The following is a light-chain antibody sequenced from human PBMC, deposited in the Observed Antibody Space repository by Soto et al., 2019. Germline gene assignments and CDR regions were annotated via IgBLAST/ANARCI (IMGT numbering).Light chain of an antibody. CDR1: QSVSSSY. Sequence: EIVLTQTPDTVSLSPGERATLSCRASQSVSSSYLAWYQQKPGQAPRLLIYGASSRATGIPDRFSGSGSGTEFTLTISSLQSEDFAVYYCQQRGHWPPAFGPGTKVDIK. V-gene: IGKV3D-20*02. CDR3: QQRGHWPPA. CDR2: GAS. J-gene: IGKJ1*01.